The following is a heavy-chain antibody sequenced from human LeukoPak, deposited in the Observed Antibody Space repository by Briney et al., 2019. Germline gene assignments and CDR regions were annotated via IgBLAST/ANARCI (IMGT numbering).Heavy chain of an antibody. Sequence: PSGTLSLTCAVYGGSFSGYYWSWIRQPPGKGLEWIGEINHSGSTNYNPSLKSRVTISVDTSKNQFSLKLSSVTAADTAVYYCAGRTGGFDYWGQGTLVTVSS. CDR1: GGSFSGYY. CDR3: AGRTGGFDY. V-gene: IGHV4-34*01. CDR2: INHSGST. J-gene: IGHJ4*02. D-gene: IGHD2-8*02.